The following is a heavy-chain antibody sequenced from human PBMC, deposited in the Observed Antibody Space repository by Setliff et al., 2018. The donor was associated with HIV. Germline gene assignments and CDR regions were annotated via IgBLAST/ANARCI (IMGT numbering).Heavy chain of an antibody. J-gene: IGHJ3*02. V-gene: IGHV4-61*02. CDR2: IHTSGNT. D-gene: IGHD3-3*01. CDR3: ARDYYNFQDM. CDR1: GGSISSGDYY. Sequence: TLSLTCTVSGGSISSGDYYWTWIRQPAGKGLQWIGRIHTSGNTNYNPSLKSRVTISVDTSKGQFSLKLSSLTAADTAVYYCARDYYNFQDMWGQGTMVTVS.